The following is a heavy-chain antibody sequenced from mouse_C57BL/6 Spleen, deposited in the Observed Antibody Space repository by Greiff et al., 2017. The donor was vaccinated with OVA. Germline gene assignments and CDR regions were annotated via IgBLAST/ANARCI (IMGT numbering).Heavy chain of an antibody. CDR1: GFSLTSYG. CDR2: IWSDGST. J-gene: IGHJ1*03. D-gene: IGHD1-1*01. V-gene: IGHV2-6-1*01. CDR3: ARHYYGSSYWYFDG. Sequence: VQLQESGPGLVAPSQSLSITCTASGFSLTSYGVHWVRQPPGQGLEWLVVIWSDGSTTYNSALKSRLNSSENNSKSKVFIKMNILQTDDTAMYYCARHYYGSSYWYFDGWGTGTTVTVSS.